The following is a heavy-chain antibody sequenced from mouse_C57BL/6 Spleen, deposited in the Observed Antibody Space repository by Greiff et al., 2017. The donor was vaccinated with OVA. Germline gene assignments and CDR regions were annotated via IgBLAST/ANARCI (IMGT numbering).Heavy chain of an antibody. CDR3: EREVGPGYAMDY. V-gene: IGHV5-17*01. Sequence: EVKLVASGGGLVKPGGSLKLSCAASGFTFSDYGMHWVRQAPEKGLELVAYISSGSSTIYYADTVKGRFTISRDNAKNTLFLQMTSLRSEDTAMYYCEREVGPGYAMDYWGQGTSVTVSS. CDR1: GFTFSDYG. D-gene: IGHD1-1*02. J-gene: IGHJ4*01. CDR2: ISSGSSTI.